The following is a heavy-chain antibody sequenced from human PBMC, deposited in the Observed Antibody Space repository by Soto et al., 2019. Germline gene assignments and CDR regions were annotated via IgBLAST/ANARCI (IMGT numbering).Heavy chain of an antibody. CDR2: MNPNSGNT. Sequence: ASVKVSCKASGYTFTSYDINWVRQATGQGLEWMGWMNPNSGNTGYAQKFQGRVTMTRNTSISTAYMELSSLRSEDTAVYYCARGGIAAAGPVGFDPWGQGTLVTVSS. CDR1: GYTFTSYD. D-gene: IGHD6-13*01. V-gene: IGHV1-8*01. CDR3: ARGGIAAAGPVGFDP. J-gene: IGHJ5*02.